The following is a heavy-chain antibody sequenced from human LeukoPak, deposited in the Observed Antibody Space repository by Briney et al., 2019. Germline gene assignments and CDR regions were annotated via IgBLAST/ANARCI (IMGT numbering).Heavy chain of an antibody. CDR3: ASQKLGYCSGGSCYGDAFDI. D-gene: IGHD2-15*01. CDR2: ISWNSGSI. Sequence: PGGSLRLSCAASGFTFDDYAMHWVRQAPGKGLEWVSGISWNSGSIGYADSVKGRFTISRDNAKNSLYLQMNSLRAEDMALYHCASQKLGYCSGGSCYGDAFDIWGQGTMVTVSS. V-gene: IGHV3-9*03. CDR1: GFTFDDYA. J-gene: IGHJ3*02.